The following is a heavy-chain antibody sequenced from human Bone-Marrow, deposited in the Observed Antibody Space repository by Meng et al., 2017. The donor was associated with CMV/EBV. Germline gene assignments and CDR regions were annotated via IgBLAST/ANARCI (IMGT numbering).Heavy chain of an antibody. J-gene: IGHJ4*02. CDR2: ISSRGDYI. Sequence: GESLKISCEASGFAFGASGMNWVRQTPGKGLEWVSSISSRGDYIYYADSVKGRFAISRDNPKNSVYLQMNSLRVEDTAIYYCARSMFYDFWNGPDFDLWDQGTLVTVSS. CDR1: GFAFGASG. D-gene: IGHD3-3*01. V-gene: IGHV3-21*01. CDR3: ARSMFYDFWNGPDFDL.